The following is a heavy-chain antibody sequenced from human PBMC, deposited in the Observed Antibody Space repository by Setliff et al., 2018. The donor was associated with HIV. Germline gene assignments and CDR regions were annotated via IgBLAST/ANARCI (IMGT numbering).Heavy chain of an antibody. Sequence: KASETLSLTCTVYGGSFSGYFWSWIRQPPGKGLEWIGEIDHTGSTYSNPSLKSRVTISVDSSKNQFSLKLSSVTAADTAVFYCARAPTGYSSIWYRNGLTYYNYMDVWGKGTKVTVS. CDR3: ARAPTGYSSIWYRNGLTYYNYMDV. V-gene: IGHV4-34*01. D-gene: IGHD6-13*01. CDR2: IDHTGST. CDR1: GGSFSGYF. J-gene: IGHJ6*03.